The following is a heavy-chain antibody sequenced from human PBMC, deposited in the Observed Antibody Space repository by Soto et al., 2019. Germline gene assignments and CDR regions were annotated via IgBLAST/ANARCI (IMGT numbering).Heavy chain of an antibody. Sequence: QVQLVQSGGEVKKPGASVKGSCKASGYTFTSYAMHWMRQAPGQRLEWMGWINAGNGNTKYSQKFQGRVTITRDTSASTAYMELSSLRSEDTAVHYCARDLGFGLSDYWGQGTLVTVSS. V-gene: IGHV1-3*01. J-gene: IGHJ4*02. CDR1: GYTFTSYA. CDR2: INAGNGNT. CDR3: ARDLGFGLSDY. D-gene: IGHD3-10*01.